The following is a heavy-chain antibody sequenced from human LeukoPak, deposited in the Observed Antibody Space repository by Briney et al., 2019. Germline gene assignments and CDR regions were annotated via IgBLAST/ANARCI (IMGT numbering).Heavy chain of an antibody. CDR3: ARDYSFDY. CDR1: GFTFSSYS. CDR2: ISYDGSNK. J-gene: IGHJ4*02. Sequence: GGSLRLSCAASGFTFSSYSMNWVRQAPGKGLEWVAVISYDGSNKYYADSVKGRFTISRDNSKNTLYLQMNSLRAEDRAVYYCARDYSFDYWGQGTLVTVSS. V-gene: IGHV3-30*03.